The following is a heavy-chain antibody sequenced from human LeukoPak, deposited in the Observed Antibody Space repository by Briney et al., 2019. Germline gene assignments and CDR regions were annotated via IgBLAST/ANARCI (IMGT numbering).Heavy chain of an antibody. CDR1: GFTFSNYA. Sequence: GGSLRLSCVVSGFTFSNYAMNWVRQAPGKGLEWVSGISGSGGNTYYADSVKGRFTISRDNSKNTLYLQMNSLRAEDTAVYYCARDLPDGSGSYWGQGTLVTVSS. D-gene: IGHD3-10*01. CDR3: ARDLPDGSGSY. V-gene: IGHV3-23*01. CDR2: ISGSGGNT. J-gene: IGHJ4*02.